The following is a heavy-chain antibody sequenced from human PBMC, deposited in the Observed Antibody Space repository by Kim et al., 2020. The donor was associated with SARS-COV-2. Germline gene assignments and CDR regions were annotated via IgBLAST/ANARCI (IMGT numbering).Heavy chain of an antibody. V-gene: IGHV3-23*01. CDR2: ISGSGGST. D-gene: IGHD1-1*01. CDR3: AKGTDNWNDRSWFDY. CDR1: GFTFSSYA. J-gene: IGHJ4*02. Sequence: GGSLRLSCAASGFTFSSYAMSWVRQAPGKGLEWVSAISGSGGSTYYADSVKGRFTISRDNSKNTLYLQMNSLRAEDTAVYYCAKGTDNWNDRSWFDYWGQGTLVTVSS.